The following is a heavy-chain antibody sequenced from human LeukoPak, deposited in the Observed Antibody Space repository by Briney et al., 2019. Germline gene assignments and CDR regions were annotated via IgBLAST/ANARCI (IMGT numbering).Heavy chain of an antibody. J-gene: IGHJ4*02. V-gene: IGHV3-7*05. CDR3: ARDRVTMVRGVNYYFDY. Sequence: GGSLRLSCAASGFTFSSYWMNWVRQAPGQGLEWVANIKQDGSKKYYVDSVKGRFTISRDNAKNSLYLQMNSLRAEDTAVYYCARDRVTMVRGVNYYFDYWGQGTLVTVSS. CDR1: GFTFSSYW. D-gene: IGHD3-10*01. CDR2: IKQDGSKK.